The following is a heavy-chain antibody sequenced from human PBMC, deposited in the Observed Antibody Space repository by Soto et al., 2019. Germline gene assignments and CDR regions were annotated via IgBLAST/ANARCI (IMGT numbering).Heavy chain of an antibody. CDR1: GFTFSSYA. CDR2: ITGGGGTT. Sequence: EVQLLESGGGLVQPGGSLRLSCAASGFTFSSYAMSWVRQAPGKGLEWVSGITGGGGTTYYADCVRGRFTISRDNSKNTLYLQQNRLRAEDTAVYYCARGPGYYDSSGQQLRYFDYCGQGTLVTVSS. J-gene: IGHJ4*02. CDR3: ARGPGYYDSSGQQLRYFDY. V-gene: IGHV3-23*01. D-gene: IGHD3-22*01.